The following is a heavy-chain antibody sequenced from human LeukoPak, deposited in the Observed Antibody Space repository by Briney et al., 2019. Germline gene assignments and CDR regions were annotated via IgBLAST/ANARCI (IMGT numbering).Heavy chain of an antibody. Sequence: NSDGSSTSYADSVKGRFTISRDNAKNTLYLQMNSLRAEDTAVYYCARGAVLRYFDPYGMDVWGKGTTVTVSS. D-gene: IGHD3-9*01. V-gene: IGHV3-74*01. CDR3: ARGAVLRYFDPYGMDV. CDR2: NSDGSST. J-gene: IGHJ6*04.